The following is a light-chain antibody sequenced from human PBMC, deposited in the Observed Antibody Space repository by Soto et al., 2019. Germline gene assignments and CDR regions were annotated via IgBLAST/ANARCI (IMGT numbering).Light chain of an antibody. J-gene: IGLJ2*01. V-gene: IGLV1-40*01. CDR2: GNS. CDR3: QSYDSRVRVV. Sequence: QLVLTQPPSVSGAPGQRVTISCTGSSSNIGAGYNVHWYQQLPGTAPKLLIYGNSNRPSGVPDRFSGSKSGTSASLAITGLQAEDEADYYCQSYDSRVRVVFGGGTKVTVL. CDR1: SSNIGAGYN.